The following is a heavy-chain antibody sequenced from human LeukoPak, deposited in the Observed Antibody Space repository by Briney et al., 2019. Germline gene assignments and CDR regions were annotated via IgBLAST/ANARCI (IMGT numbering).Heavy chain of an antibody. CDR1: GFTLSRYW. CDR2: IKQDGSEK. V-gene: IGHV3-7*02. D-gene: IGHD3-10*01. CDR3: AVGVYYFDY. J-gene: IGHJ4*02. Sequence: GGSLSLSCTASGFTLSRYWMSWVRQAPGKGLEWVANIKQDGSEKYYVDSVKGRFTISRDNAKNSLCLQMNSLRAEDTAVYYCAVGVYYFDYWGQGTLVTVSS.